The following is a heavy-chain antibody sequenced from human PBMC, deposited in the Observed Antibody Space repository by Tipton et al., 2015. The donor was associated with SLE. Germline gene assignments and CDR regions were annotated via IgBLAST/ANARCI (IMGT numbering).Heavy chain of an antibody. D-gene: IGHD3-9*01. Sequence: TLSLTCAVSGYSISSGYYWGWIRQPPGKGLEWIGSIYYSGSTYYNPSLKSRVTLSVDTSKNQFSLKLSSVTAADTAVYYCARRLTGDAGYFDYWGQGTLVTVSS. CDR2: IYYSGST. CDR1: GYSISSGYY. CDR3: ARRLTGDAGYFDY. J-gene: IGHJ4*02. V-gene: IGHV4-38-2*01.